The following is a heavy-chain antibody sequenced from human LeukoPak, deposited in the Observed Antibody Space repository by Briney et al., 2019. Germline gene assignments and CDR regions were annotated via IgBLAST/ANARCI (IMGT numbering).Heavy chain of an antibody. V-gene: IGHV4-4*02. CDR1: GGSISNSNW. D-gene: IGHD5-18*01. Sequence: SETLSLTCAVSGGSISNSNWWNWVRPPPGKGLEWIGEIYRSGSTNYNPSLRSRVTISVDRSKNQFALKLTSVTAADTAVYYCARGQGSYGDYWGQGTLVIVSS. CDR2: IYRSGST. J-gene: IGHJ4*02. CDR3: ARGQGSYGDY.